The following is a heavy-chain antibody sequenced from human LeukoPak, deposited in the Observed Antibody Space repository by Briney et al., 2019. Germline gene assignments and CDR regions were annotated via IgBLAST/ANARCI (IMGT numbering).Heavy chain of an antibody. CDR2: ISSSSSYI. CDR1: GFTFSNYY. V-gene: IGHV3-21*01. D-gene: IGHD2-15*01. Sequence: GGSLRLSCVASGFTFSNYYMNWVRQAPGKGLEWVSSISSSSSYIYYADSVKGRFTISRDNAKNSLYLQMNSLRAEDTAAYYCARDRVVPFDYWGQGTLVTVSS. J-gene: IGHJ4*02. CDR3: ARDRVVPFDY.